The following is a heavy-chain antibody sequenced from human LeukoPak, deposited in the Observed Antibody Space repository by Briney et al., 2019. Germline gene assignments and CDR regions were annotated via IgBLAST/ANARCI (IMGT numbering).Heavy chain of an antibody. D-gene: IGHD2-21*01. J-gene: IGHJ6*03. V-gene: IGHV4-4*02. CDR3: ARERLNYMDV. CDR2: IYHSGRT. Sequence: SETLSLTCAVSGDSISISNWWSWVRQPPGKGLEWIGEIYHSGRTNYNPSLKSRVIISIDTSKNQFSLKLSSVTAADTAVYYCARERLNYMDVWGKGTTVTVSS. CDR1: GDSISISNW.